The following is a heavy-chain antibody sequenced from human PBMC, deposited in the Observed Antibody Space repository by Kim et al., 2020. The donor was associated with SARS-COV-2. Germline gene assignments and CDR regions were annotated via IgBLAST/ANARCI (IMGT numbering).Heavy chain of an antibody. J-gene: IGHJ5*02. CDR3: ARGIRGTNWFDP. CDR1: GGSVSSGSYS. CDR2: IYSSGST. Sequence: SETLSLTCTVSGGSVSSGSYSWNWIRQPPGKGLECIGYIYSSGSTNYNPSLKSRVTISVDMSKNQFSLKLTSVTAADTAMYYCARGIRGTNWFDPWGQGTLVTVSS. V-gene: IGHV4-61*01. D-gene: IGHD3-10*01.